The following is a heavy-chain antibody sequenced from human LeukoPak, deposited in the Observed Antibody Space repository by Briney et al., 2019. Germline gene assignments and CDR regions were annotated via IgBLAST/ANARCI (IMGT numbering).Heavy chain of an antibody. CDR2: IYSSGSS. CDR1: GGSISTYY. J-gene: IGHJ4*02. Sequence: KPSETLSLTCTVSGGSISTYYWSWIRQPAGKGLEWIGRIYSSGSSNYNPSLKGRVTMSVDTSKNQFSLKLTSVTAADTAVYYCARINSGSFDYWGQGTLVTVSS. V-gene: IGHV4-4*07. CDR3: ARINSGSFDY. D-gene: IGHD1-26*01.